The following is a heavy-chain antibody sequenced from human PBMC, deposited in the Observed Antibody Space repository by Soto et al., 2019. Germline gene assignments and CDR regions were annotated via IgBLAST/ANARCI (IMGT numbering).Heavy chain of an antibody. J-gene: IGHJ5*02. CDR2: FNPNSGGT. Sequence: QVQLVQSGAEVKKPGASVKVSCQASGYTFTDFYMHWVRQAPGQGLEWMGWFNPNSGGTNYAQKFQGRVTMTRDTSISTAYMELSRLRSDDTAVYYCARDSYSRTSGGGNWFDPWGQGTLVTVAS. D-gene: IGHD6-6*01. CDR3: ARDSYSRTSGGGNWFDP. V-gene: IGHV1-2*02. CDR1: GYTFTDFY.